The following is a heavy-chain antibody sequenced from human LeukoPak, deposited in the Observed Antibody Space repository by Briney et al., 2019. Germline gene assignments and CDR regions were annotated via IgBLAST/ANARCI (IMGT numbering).Heavy chain of an antibody. CDR2: SYYSGST. CDR3: ARADYGDSYYFDY. V-gene: IGHV4-59*01. Sequence: SETLSLTCTVSGGSISSDYWSWSRQPPGKGLEWMGYSYYSGSTNYNPSLTSRVTISVDKSKHQSSLTLSSVPAPHPAVYYCARADYGDSYYFDYWGQATLVTVSS. J-gene: IGHJ4*02. D-gene: IGHD4-17*01. CDR1: GGSISSDY.